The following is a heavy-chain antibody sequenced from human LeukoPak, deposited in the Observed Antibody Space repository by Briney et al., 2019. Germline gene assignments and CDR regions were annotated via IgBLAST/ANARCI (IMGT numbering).Heavy chain of an antibody. CDR2: IVGRDGDT. CDR3: AKYGIVLPPGSHIPHWFDF. D-gene: IGHD2-8*01. V-gene: IGHV3-23*01. CDR1: GFTFSNFG. J-gene: IGHJ5*01. Sequence: GGSLRLSCAASGFTFSNFGITWVRQAPGKGLEWVSTIVGRDGDTYYTDSVKGRFTISSDISKNTVYLQMNSLTGDDTAVYYCAKYGIVLPPGSHIPHWFDFWGQGALVTVTS.